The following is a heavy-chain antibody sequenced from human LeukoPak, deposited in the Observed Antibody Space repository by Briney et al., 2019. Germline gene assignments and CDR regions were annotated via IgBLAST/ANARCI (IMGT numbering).Heavy chain of an antibody. CDR3: ARDLITMVRGVIGMDV. CDR2: INPSGGST. D-gene: IGHD3-10*01. Sequence: ASVKVSCKASGYTFTSYYMHWVRQAPGQGLEWMGIINPSGGSTSYAQKFQGRVTMTRDTSTSTVYMELSSLRSDDTAVYYCARDLITMVRGVIGMDVWGQGTTVTVSS. CDR1: GYTFTSYY. J-gene: IGHJ6*02. V-gene: IGHV1-46*01.